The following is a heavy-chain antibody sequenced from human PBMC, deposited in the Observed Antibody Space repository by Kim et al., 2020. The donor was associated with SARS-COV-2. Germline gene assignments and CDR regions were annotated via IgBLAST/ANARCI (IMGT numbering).Heavy chain of an antibody. Sequence: GESLKMSCKGSGYSFTSYWIGWVRQMPGKGLEWMGIIYPGDSDTRYSPSFQGQVTISADKSISTAYLQWSSLKASDTAMYYCARRHCSSTSCYFSSGWFDPWGQGTLVTVSS. D-gene: IGHD2-2*01. CDR1: GYSFTSYW. CDR2: IYPGDSDT. CDR3: ARRHCSSTSCYFSSGWFDP. V-gene: IGHV5-51*01. J-gene: IGHJ5*02.